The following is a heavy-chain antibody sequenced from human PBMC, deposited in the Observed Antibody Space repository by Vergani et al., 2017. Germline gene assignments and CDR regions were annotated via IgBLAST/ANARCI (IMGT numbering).Heavy chain of an antibody. CDR3: VKDARGAGGYDSRFHD. CDR2: IYHSGST. D-gene: IGHD5-12*01. V-gene: IGHV4-59*12. J-gene: IGHJ4*02. Sequence: QVQLQESGPGLVKPSETLSLTCTVSGGSISSYYWGWIRQSPKRGLEWIGYIYHSGSTKYNPSLKSRVTMSVDTSKNQFSLRLSSVTAADTAVYYCVKDARGAGGYDSRFHDWGQGTLVRVSS. CDR1: GGSISSYY.